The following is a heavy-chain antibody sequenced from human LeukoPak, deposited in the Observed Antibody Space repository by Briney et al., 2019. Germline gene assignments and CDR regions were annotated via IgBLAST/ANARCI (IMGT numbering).Heavy chain of an antibody. V-gene: IGHV4-34*01. CDR1: GRSLSGYY. CDR2: TNHSRST. J-gene: IGHJ6*01. CDR3: ARGRGYRYVLKTPRHGMDV. D-gene: IGHD5-18*01. Sequence: PSETLSLTCADYGRSLSGYYWRWIRPPPRKGLEWVGGTNHSRSTNYNASLKHRVTISVDTSKHQFSLRLSSVPAAGTAVYYCARGRGYRYVLKTPRHGMDVWGQGTTVRVPS.